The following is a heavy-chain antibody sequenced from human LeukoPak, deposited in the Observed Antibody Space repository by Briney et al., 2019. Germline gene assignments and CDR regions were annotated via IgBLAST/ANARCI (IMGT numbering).Heavy chain of an antibody. Sequence: SETLSLTCTVSGGSISSYYWSWIRQPPGKGLEWIGYIYYSGSTYYNPSLKSRVTISVDTSKNQFSLKLSSVTAADTAVYYCARDSSGYCNFDYWGQGTLVTVSS. CDR3: ARDSSGYCNFDY. D-gene: IGHD3-22*01. J-gene: IGHJ4*02. CDR2: IYYSGST. CDR1: GGSISSYY. V-gene: IGHV4-59*12.